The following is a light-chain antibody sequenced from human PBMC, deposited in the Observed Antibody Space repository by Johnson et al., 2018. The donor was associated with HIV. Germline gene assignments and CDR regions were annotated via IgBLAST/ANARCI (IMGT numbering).Light chain of an antibody. V-gene: IGLV1-51*02. CDR2: ENN. CDR1: SSNIGNNY. CDR3: GTWDSSLSGV. Sequence: QSVLTQPPSVSAAPGQKVTISCSGSSSNIGNNYVSWYQQLPGTAPKLLIYENNKRPSGIPDRFSGSKSGTSATLGLTGLPTGDEADYYCGTWDSSLSGVFGTGTKVTVL. J-gene: IGLJ1*01.